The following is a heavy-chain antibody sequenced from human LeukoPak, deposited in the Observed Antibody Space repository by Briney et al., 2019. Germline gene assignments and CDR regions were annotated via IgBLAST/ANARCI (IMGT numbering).Heavy chain of an antibody. J-gene: IGHJ4*02. CDR3: ARVFSSGWYENYFDY. CDR2: IYYSGST. V-gene: IGHV4-59*01. CDR1: GGSISSYY. D-gene: IGHD6-19*01. Sequence: PSETLSLTCTVSGGSISSYYWSWIRQPPGKGQEWIGYIYYSGSTNYNPSPKSRVTISVDTSKNQFSLKLSSVTAADTAVYYCARVFSSGWYENYFDYWGQGTLVTVSS.